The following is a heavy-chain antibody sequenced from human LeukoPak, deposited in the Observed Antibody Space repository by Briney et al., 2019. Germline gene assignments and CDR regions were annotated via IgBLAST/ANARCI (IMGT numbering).Heavy chain of an antibody. CDR2: ISDSSGYT. Sequence: KPGGSLRLSCAASGFTFSDYYMSWIRQAPRKGLEWVSYISDSSGYTKDADSVKGRFTISRDNAKKSLYLQMNSLRAEDTAVYYCARDRVGGSYVFDIGGKGKMVTVSS. CDR1: GFTFSDYY. D-gene: IGHD1-26*01. V-gene: IGHV3-11*06. CDR3: ARDRVGGSYVFDI. J-gene: IGHJ3*02.